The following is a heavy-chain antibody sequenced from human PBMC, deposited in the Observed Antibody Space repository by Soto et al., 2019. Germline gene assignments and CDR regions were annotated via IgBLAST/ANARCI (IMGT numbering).Heavy chain of an antibody. CDR2: INHSGGST. J-gene: IGHJ4*02. Sequence: QVQLVQSGAEVKKPGASVKVSCKASGYTFTSYYMHWVRQAPGQGLEWMGIINHSGGSTSYAQKFQGRVTMTRDTSTSTVYMELSSLRSEDTDVYYCARDSSSSGADYWGQGTLVTVSS. CDR1: GYTFTSYY. CDR3: ARDSSSSGADY. D-gene: IGHD6-6*01. V-gene: IGHV1-46*01.